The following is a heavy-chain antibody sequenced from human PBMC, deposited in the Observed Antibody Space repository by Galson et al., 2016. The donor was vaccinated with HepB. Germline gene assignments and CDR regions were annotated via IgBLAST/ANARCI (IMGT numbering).Heavy chain of an antibody. CDR2: IGIADET. Sequence: SLRLSCAASGFRFSSYALTWVRQAPGKGLEWVSAIGIADETYYAGSVKGRFTISRDNAKNSLYLQMHSMRAEDTAVYYCARDHFSRANYYGMDVWGQGTTVTVSS. J-gene: IGHJ6*02. CDR3: ARDHFSRANYYGMDV. D-gene: IGHD3-3*02. V-gene: IGHV3-13*01. CDR1: GFRFSSYA.